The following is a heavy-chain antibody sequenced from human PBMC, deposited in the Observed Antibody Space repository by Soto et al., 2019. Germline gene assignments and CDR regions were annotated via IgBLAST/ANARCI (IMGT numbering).Heavy chain of an antibody. Sequence: GESLKISCQGFGYSFTNYWINWVRQMPGKGLEWMGRINPSDSDTNYSPSFQGRVTFSVDKSIGTAYLQWSSLKASDTAMYYCARVGLRVVYYWFDPWGQGTLVTVSS. CDR1: GYSFTNYW. CDR3: ARVGLRVVYYWFDP. CDR2: INPSDSDT. D-gene: IGHD3-22*01. J-gene: IGHJ5*02. V-gene: IGHV5-10-1*01.